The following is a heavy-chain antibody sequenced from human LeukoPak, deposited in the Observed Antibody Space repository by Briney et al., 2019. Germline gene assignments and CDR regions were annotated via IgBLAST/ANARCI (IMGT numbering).Heavy chain of an antibody. CDR3: ARAGGYCGSTSCYSGYYYYFMDV. CDR1: GYTFTDYY. V-gene: IGHV1-2*02. CDR2: INPKSGVT. D-gene: IGHD2-2*01. Sequence: ASVKVSCKASGYTFTDYYLHWVRQAPEQGLEWMGWINPKSGVTDSKMKFQGRVTLTRDTSITTAYMELISLTSDDAAVYYCARAGGYCGSTSCYSGYYYYFMDVWGKGTTVTVSS. J-gene: IGHJ6*03.